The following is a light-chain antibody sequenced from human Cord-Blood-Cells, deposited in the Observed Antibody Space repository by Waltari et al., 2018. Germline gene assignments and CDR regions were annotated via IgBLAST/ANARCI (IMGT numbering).Light chain of an antibody. CDR3: QEYNNWPLT. Sequence: EIVMTQSPATLSVSPGERATLACRASQSVSSNLAWSQQKPGQDPRRLIYHASTRATCIPARFTGSGSGTEFTLTISSLQSEDFAVYYCQEYNNWPLTFGGGTKVEIK. J-gene: IGKJ4*02. CDR1: QSVSSN. CDR2: HAS. V-gene: IGKV3-15*01.